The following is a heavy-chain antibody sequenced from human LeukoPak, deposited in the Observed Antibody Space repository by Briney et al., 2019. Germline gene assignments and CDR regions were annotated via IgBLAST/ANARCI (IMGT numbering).Heavy chain of an antibody. D-gene: IGHD1-26*01. J-gene: IGHJ4*02. Sequence: GGSLRLSCAASGSTFSTCWMTWVRQAPGKGLEWVANIKQDGSEKYYVDSVKGRFTISRDNAKNSLFLQMNSLRAEDTAVYYCARDGIVGATTFDYWGQGTLVTVSS. CDR2: IKQDGSEK. CDR1: GSTFSTCW. CDR3: ARDGIVGATTFDY. V-gene: IGHV3-7*01.